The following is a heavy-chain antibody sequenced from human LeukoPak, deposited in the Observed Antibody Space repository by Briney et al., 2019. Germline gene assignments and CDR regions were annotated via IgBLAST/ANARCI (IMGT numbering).Heavy chain of an antibody. Sequence: GGSLRLSCAASGFSFSSYSMNWVRQAPGKGLEWVSYISWSSSTIHYADSVKGRFTISRDNAKNSLYLQMNSLKTEDTAVYYCTTNHLTYYYDSSGPGTDYWGQGTLVTVSS. CDR1: GFSFSSYS. V-gene: IGHV3-48*01. CDR3: TTNHLTYYYDSSGPGTDY. CDR2: ISWSSSTI. D-gene: IGHD3-22*01. J-gene: IGHJ4*02.